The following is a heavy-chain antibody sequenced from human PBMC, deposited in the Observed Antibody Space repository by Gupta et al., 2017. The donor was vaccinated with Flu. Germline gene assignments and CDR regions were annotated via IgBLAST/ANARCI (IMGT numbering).Heavy chain of an antibody. J-gene: IGHJ4*02. V-gene: IGHV3-23*01. Sequence: EVQLLESGGGLVQPGGSLRLSCAASGFTFTTYAMTWVRQAPGKGLEWVSTISGSNTATYYADSVKGRCTISRDNSKNTVYLQMNSLRAEDTAIYYCAKSRSTIDICDYWGQGTLVTVSS. D-gene: IGHD3-10*01. CDR2: ISGSNTAT. CDR3: AKSRSTIDICDY. CDR1: GFTFTTYA.